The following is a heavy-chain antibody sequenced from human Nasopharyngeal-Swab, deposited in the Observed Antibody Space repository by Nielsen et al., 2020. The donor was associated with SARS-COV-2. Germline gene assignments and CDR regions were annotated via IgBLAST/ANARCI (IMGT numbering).Heavy chain of an antibody. CDR3: ASSGQGQGLLLWFGEPRYGMDV. J-gene: IGHJ6*02. CDR1: GFTFSTYD. D-gene: IGHD3-10*01. CDR2: ISGSGGST. V-gene: IGHV3-23*01. Sequence: GGSLRLSCAASGFTFSTYDMSWVRQAPGKGLEWVSGISGSGGSTYYADSVKGRFTISRDNSKNTLYLQMNSLRAEDTAVYYCASSGQGQGLLLWFGEPRYGMDVWGQGTTVTVSS.